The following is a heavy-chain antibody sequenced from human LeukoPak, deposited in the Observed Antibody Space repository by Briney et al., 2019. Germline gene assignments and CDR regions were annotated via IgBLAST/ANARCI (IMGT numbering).Heavy chain of an antibody. CDR1: GFTFSSYG. J-gene: IGHJ4*02. D-gene: IGHD5-12*01. V-gene: IGHV3-30*18. Sequence: PGGSLRLSCAASGFTFSSYGMHWVRQAPGKGLEWVAVISYDGSNKYYADSVKGRFTISRDNSKNTLYLQMNSLRAEDTAVYYCAKGGRNVDIVATTDYWGQGTLVTVSS. CDR3: AKGGRNVDIVATTDY. CDR2: ISYDGSNK.